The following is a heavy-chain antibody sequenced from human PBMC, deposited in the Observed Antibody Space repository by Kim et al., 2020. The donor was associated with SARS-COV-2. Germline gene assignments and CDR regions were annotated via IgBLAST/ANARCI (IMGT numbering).Heavy chain of an antibody. V-gene: IGHV3-7*03. J-gene: IGHJ6*02. CDR2: QDGSEK. CDR3: AGPDMDV. Sequence: QDGSEKKYVVSVKGRFTISRDNAKNSLYLLMSVLRVDDTAVYYCAGPDMDVWGQGATVTVSS.